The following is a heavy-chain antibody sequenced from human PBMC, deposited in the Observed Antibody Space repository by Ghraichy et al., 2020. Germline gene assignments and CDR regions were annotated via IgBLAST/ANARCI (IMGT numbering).Heavy chain of an antibody. CDR1: GASISSYY. Sequence: SETLSLTCTVSGASISSYYWSWIRQSPGKGLEWIGYVYTGGSTNYNPSLNSRVTISADTSKNLLSLKLSSVTAADTAVYYCARSYDFWTGGHLVYWGQGALVTVSS. CDR3: ARSYDFWTGGHLVY. V-gene: IGHV4-4*09. D-gene: IGHD3-3*01. CDR2: VYTGGST. J-gene: IGHJ4*02.